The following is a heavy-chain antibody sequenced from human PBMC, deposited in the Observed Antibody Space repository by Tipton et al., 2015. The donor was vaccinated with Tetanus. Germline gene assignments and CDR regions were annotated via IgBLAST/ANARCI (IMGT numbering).Heavy chain of an antibody. CDR1: GASFSSSDYY. V-gene: IGHV4-30-4*01. Sequence: TLSLTCTVSGASFSSSDYYWSWIRKPPGKDLEWIGYIYQTGTTYYNPSLKGRVTISMDRSNTQFSLRLDSLTAADTAVYYCARAAGFLGLTHDFWGRGTLVSVSS. D-gene: IGHD2/OR15-2a*01. J-gene: IGHJ4*02. CDR3: ARAAGFLGLTHDF. CDR2: IYQTGTT.